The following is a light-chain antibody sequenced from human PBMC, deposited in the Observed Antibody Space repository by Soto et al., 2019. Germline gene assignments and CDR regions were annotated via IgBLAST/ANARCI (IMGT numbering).Light chain of an antibody. J-gene: IGKJ4*01. V-gene: IGKV3-11*01. CDR2: DAS. CDR1: QTISYY. CDR3: QQRSNWLT. Sequence: EIVLIQSPATLSLSPGERATLSCRASQTISYYLAWYQQKPGQAPRLLIYDASNRATGIPARFSGSGSGTDFTLTISSLEPEDFAVYYCQQRSNWLTFGGGTKVEIK.